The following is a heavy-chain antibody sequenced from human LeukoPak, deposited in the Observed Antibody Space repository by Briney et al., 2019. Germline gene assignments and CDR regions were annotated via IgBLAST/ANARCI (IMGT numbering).Heavy chain of an antibody. Sequence: GGSLRLSCAASEFTFYNYAMHWVRQAPGKGLERVTGISSNGTTKYYAYSVHARFTISRVTSQNTQYLQFLRLRGEDTAVYYCASRPDCRSNICYGMDFWGQGTTVTVSS. J-gene: IGHJ6*02. CDR1: EFTFYNYA. V-gene: IGHV3-30*04. D-gene: IGHD2-2*01. CDR3: ASRPDCRSNICYGMDF. CDR2: ISSNGTTK.